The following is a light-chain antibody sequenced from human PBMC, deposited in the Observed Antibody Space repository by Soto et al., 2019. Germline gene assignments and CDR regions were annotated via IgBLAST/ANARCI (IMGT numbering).Light chain of an antibody. Sequence: DIVMNQSPDSLAVSLGERATINCKSSQSVLYNSNNKNYLAWYQQKPGQPPKLLIYWASTRESGVPDRFSGSGSGTDFTLTISSLQAEDVAVYYCQQYYSTPMYTFGQGTKLEI. V-gene: IGKV4-1*01. CDR3: QQYYSTPMYT. CDR1: QSVLYNSNNKNY. J-gene: IGKJ2*01. CDR2: WAS.